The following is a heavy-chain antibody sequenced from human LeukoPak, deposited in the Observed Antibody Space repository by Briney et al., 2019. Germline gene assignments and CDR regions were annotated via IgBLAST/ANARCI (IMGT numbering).Heavy chain of an antibody. CDR2: FYSGGST. CDR1: GFTVSSTY. D-gene: IGHD5-18*01. V-gene: IGHV3-53*01. Sequence: GGSLRLSCAAFGFTVSSTYMSWVRQSPGKGREWVSVFYSGGSTYYADSVKGRFTISRDNSKNTLYLQMNSLRAEDTAVYYCARGSTALSLDYWGQGTLVTVSS. CDR3: ARGSTALSLDY. J-gene: IGHJ4*02.